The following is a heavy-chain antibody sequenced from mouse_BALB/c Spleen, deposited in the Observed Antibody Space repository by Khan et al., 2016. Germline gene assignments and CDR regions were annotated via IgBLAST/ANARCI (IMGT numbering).Heavy chain of an antibody. J-gene: IGHJ1*01. V-gene: IGHV5-17*02. D-gene: IGHD3-3*01. CDR3: GRGDF. CDR2: ISSGSSTI. CDR1: GCTFSNFG. Sequence: EVELVESGGGLVQPGGSRKLSCAASGCTFSNFGMHWVRQAPEKGLEWVAFISSGSSTIYYADTVKGRFTFSRDNPKNTLFLQLTSLRSEDTAMXCYGRGDFWGQGTTVTVSS.